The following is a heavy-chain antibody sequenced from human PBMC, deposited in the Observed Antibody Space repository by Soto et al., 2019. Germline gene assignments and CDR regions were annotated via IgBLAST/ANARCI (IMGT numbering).Heavy chain of an antibody. V-gene: IGHV3-11*05. D-gene: IGHD2-15*01. Sequence: VQLVESGGGLVKPGGSLRLSCAASGFTFDDYFMCWILQAPGKGLEWVAYISNSGTYTNYADSVRGRFTISRDNAKDSLYLQMNSLRADDTAMYYCVRDPGYCGGGVCSLGQGTLVTVSS. CDR1: GFTFDDYF. CDR2: ISNSGTYT. J-gene: IGHJ5*02. CDR3: VRDPGYCGGGVCS.